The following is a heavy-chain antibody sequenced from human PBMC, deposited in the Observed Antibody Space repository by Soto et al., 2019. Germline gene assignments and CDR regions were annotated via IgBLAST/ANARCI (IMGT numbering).Heavy chain of an antibody. CDR2: IKQDGSEK. J-gene: IGHJ3*02. V-gene: IGHV3-7*01. CDR1: GFTFSSYW. Sequence: GGSLRLSCAASGFTFSSYWMSWVRQAPGKGLEWVANIKQDGSEKYYVDSVKGRFTISRDNAKNSLYLQMNSLRAEDTAVYYCARLRRYDYIWGSYRSVSDAFDIRAQRTTVTVSS. CDR3: ARLRRYDYIWGSYRSVSDAFDI. D-gene: IGHD3-16*02.